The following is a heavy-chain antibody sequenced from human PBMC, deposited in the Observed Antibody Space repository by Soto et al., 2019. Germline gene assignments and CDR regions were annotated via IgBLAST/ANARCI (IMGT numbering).Heavy chain of an antibody. CDR3: ASLDIVGATNFDY. Sequence: PGGSLRLSCAASGFTFSSYSMNWVRQAPGKGLEWVSYISSSSSTIYYADSVKGRFTISRDNAKNSLYLQVNSLRDEDTAVYYCASLDIVGATNFDYWGQGTLVTVSS. V-gene: IGHV3-48*02. J-gene: IGHJ4*02. CDR1: GFTFSSYS. D-gene: IGHD1-26*01. CDR2: ISSSSSTI.